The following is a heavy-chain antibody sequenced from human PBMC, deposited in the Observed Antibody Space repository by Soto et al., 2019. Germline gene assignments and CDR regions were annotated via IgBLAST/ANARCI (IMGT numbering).Heavy chain of an antibody. CDR2: ISGSGGTT. D-gene: IGHD2-21*02. CDR3: AKGGGRRDWYGDS. CDR1: GFTFSNYA. V-gene: IGHV3-23*01. J-gene: IGHJ4*02. Sequence: EVQLSESGGGLVQPGGSLRLSCAASGFTFSNYAMSWVRQAPGKGLEWVSGISGSGGTTYYADSVKGRFSISRDNSKKALYLQMTSQRAEDTAVYYCAKGGGRRDWYGDSWGQGTLVTVSS.